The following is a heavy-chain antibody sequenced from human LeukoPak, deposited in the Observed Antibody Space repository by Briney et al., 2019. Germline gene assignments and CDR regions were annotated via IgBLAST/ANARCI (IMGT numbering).Heavy chain of an antibody. V-gene: IGHV4-59*01. D-gene: IGHD2-15*01. CDR2: IYYSGST. CDR1: GGSISSYY. CDR3: ARGTHCSGGSCYSEWFDP. J-gene: IGHJ5*02. Sequence: SETLSLTCTVSGGSISSYYWSWIRQPPGKGLEWIGYIYYSGSTNYNPPLKSRVTISVDTSKNQFSLKLSSVTAADTAVYYCARGTHCSGGSCYSEWFDPWGQGTLVTVSS.